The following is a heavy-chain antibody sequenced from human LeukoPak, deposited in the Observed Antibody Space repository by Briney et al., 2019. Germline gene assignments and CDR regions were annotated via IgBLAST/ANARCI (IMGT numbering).Heavy chain of an antibody. CDR2: INPTGTTT. J-gene: IGHJ5*02. Sequence: ASVKVSCKASGFTFTGCYMHWVRQAPGQGLEWVGLINPTGTTTLYAQKFQGRVTLTRDMSTSTDYMELRSLKSEDTAVYYCARDNSVGDIAWWFDPWGQGTLVTVSS. CDR1: GFTFTGCY. D-gene: IGHD3-10*01. CDR3: ARDNSVGDIAWWFDP. V-gene: IGHV1-46*01.